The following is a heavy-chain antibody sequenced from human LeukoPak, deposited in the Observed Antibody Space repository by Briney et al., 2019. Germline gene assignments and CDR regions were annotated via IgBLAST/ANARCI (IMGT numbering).Heavy chain of an antibody. CDR3: ARDLGYCSGGSCYSSGFDY. J-gene: IGHJ4*02. Sequence: GGSLRLSCAASGFTFSDYYMSWIRQAPGKGLEWVSYISSSSSYTNYADPVKGRFTISRDNAKNSLYLQMNSLRAEDTAVYYCARDLGYCSGGSCYSSGFDYWGQGTLVTVSS. CDR2: ISSSSSYT. CDR1: GFTFSDYY. D-gene: IGHD2-15*01. V-gene: IGHV3-11*06.